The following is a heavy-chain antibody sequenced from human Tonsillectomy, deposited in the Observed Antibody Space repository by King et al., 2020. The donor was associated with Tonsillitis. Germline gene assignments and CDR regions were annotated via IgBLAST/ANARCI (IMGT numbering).Heavy chain of an antibody. J-gene: IGHJ3*02. D-gene: IGHD4-17*01. V-gene: IGHV1-69*01. CDR3: ARGAVTTNAFDI. CDR2: A. Sequence: ANYAQKFQGRVKITADETTSTAYMELNSLRSEDTAVYYCARGAVTTNAFDIWGQGTMVTVSS.